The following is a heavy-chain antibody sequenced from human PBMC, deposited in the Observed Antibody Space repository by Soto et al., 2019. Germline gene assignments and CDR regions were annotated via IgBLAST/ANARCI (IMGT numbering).Heavy chain of an antibody. CDR3: ARHGFGPLHGLVDV. J-gene: IGHJ6*02. D-gene: IGHD3-10*01. V-gene: IGHV4-59*08. CDR2: IQYNGYS. CDR1: GGSITNYY. Sequence: QVQLQESGPGLVKPSETLSLTCTVSGGSITNYYCSWFRQPPGKGLEWIGYIQYNGYSANNLSLERRLTMSMDTPKTQFSLRVESVTATDTAVYYCARHGFGPLHGLVDVWGQGTTVIVSS.